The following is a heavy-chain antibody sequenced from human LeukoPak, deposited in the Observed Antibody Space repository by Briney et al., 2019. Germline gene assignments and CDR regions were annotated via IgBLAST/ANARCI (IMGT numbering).Heavy chain of an antibody. Sequence: PGGSLRLSCAASGFTFSDYYMTWIRKAPGKGLKWVSYISGSGTYTNYADSVKGRFTTSRDNAKKSLYLQMNSLRAEDTAVYYCARVGSIAAAGTPDYWGQGTLVTVSS. V-gene: IGHV3-11*06. D-gene: IGHD6-13*01. CDR3: ARVGSIAAAGTPDY. J-gene: IGHJ4*02. CDR1: GFTFSDYY. CDR2: ISGSGTYT.